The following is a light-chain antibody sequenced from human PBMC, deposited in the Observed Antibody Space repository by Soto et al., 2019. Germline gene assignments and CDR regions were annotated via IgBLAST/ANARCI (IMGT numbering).Light chain of an antibody. V-gene: IGKV3-11*01. J-gene: IGKJ5*01. Sequence: EIVLTQSPATLSLSPGERATLSCRASQTVSSYLGWYQQKPGQAPRLLIYDTSNRATGIPARFSGSGSGTDFSLSISSLEPEDFAVYHCQYRGTFGQGTRLEIK. CDR1: QTVSSY. CDR3: QYRGT. CDR2: DTS.